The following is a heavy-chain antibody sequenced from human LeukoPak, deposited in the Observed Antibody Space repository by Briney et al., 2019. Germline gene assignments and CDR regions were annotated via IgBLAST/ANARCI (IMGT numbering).Heavy chain of an antibody. Sequence: ASVKVSCKASGGTFSSYAISWVRQAPGQGLEWMGRIIPILGIANYAQKFQGRVTITADKSTSTAYMELSSLRSEDTAVYYCARSDSNGEQWLEEVRGDYWGQGTLVTVSS. J-gene: IGHJ4*02. CDR3: ARSDSNGEQWLEEVRGDY. V-gene: IGHV1-69*04. D-gene: IGHD6-19*01. CDR1: GGTFSSYA. CDR2: IIPILGIA.